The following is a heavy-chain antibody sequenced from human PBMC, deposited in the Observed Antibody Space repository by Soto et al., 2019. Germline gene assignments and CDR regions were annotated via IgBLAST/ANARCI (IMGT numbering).Heavy chain of an antibody. V-gene: IGHV4-31*03. CDR2: IYDSGTT. D-gene: IGHD1-1*01. CDR1: GGSISSGIYY. CDR3: APRNTGHDAFDI. J-gene: IGHJ3*02. Sequence: QVQLQESGPGLVKPSQTLFLTCTVSGGSISSGIYYWTWIRQHPGKGLEWIGYIYDSGTTYYNPSLPRRXXVXLXXSKNQCSLKLSSVTAADTAVYYCAPRNTGHDAFDIWGQGTMVTVSS.